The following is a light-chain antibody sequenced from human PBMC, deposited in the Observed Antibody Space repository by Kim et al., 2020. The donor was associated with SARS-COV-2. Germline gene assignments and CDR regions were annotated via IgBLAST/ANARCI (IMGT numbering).Light chain of an antibody. CDR2: GAS. Sequence: EIVMTQSPATLSVSPGERATLSCRASQSVSSNLAWYQQKPGQAPRLLIYGASTRATGIPARFSGSGSGTEFTLTISSLQSEDFAVYYCQQYNNWPYSLGQGTTLEI. CDR3: QQYNNWPYS. CDR1: QSVSSN. V-gene: IGKV3-15*01. J-gene: IGKJ2*03.